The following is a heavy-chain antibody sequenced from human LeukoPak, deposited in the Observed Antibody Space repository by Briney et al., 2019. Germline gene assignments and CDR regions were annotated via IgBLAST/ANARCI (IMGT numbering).Heavy chain of an antibody. Sequence: GASVKVSCKASGYTFTSYDINWVRQATGQGLEWMGWMNPNSGNTGYAQKFQGRVTITRNTSISTAYMELSSLRSEDTAVYYCARGGSGYEWYYYYMDVWGKGTTVTVSS. CDR1: GYTFTSYD. D-gene: IGHD5-12*01. J-gene: IGHJ6*03. CDR2: MNPNSGNT. CDR3: ARGGSGYEWYYYYMDV. V-gene: IGHV1-8*03.